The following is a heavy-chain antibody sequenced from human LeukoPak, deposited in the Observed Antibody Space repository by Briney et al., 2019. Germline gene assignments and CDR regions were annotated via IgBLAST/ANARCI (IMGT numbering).Heavy chain of an antibody. D-gene: IGHD2-15*01. CDR2: SSDDGSFG. J-gene: IGHJ4*02. CDR3: AKALAWAFDY. Sequence: GRSLRLSCEVSGFTLRDYVMHWVRQAPGKGLEWVAFSSDDGSFGNYADSVKGRFTISRDNAKNTLYLQMNSLRADDTAIYYCAKALAWAFDYWGRGTLVTVSS. V-gene: IGHV3-30*04. CDR1: GFTLRDYV.